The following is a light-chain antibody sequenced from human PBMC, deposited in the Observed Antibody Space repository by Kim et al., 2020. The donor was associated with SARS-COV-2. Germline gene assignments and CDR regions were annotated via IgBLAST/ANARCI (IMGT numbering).Light chain of an antibody. V-gene: IGLV3-21*03. CDR2: DSS. CDR1: SIGRRS. J-gene: IGLJ2*01. Sequence: ATGKTARIICGGDSIGRRSVHWSQQKPGQAPVVVVYDSSDRPSGIPERFSGSNSGNTATLTISRVEAGDEADYFCQVWDSGSEHVVFGGGTQLTVL. CDR3: QVWDSGSEHVV.